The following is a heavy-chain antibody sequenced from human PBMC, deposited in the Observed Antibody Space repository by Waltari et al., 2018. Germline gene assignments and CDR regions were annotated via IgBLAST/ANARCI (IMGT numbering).Heavy chain of an antibody. V-gene: IGHV1-69*01. CDR2: IIPIFSTA. D-gene: IGHD3-10*01. CDR3: ARGYYYGSGSYYPYYYGMDV. Sequence: QVQLVQSGAEVKKPGSSVKVSCKASGGTFSSYAISWCRQAPGQGLEWMGGIIPIFSTANNAQKFQGRVTITADESTSTAYMELSSLRSEDTAVYYCARGYYYGSGSYYPYYYGMDVWGQGTTVTVSS. J-gene: IGHJ6*02. CDR1: GGTFSSYA.